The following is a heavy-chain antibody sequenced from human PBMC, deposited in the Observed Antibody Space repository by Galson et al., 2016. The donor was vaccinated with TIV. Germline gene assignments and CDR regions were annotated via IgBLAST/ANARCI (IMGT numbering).Heavy chain of an antibody. Sequence: SETLSLTCAVSGYSIKSGYFWGWIRQPPGKGLQWIGSIYESGTTYSNPSLKSRLTMSVDTSKNQFSLKLSSVTAADTAVYYCIREGSTVTMHHYFGMDVWGQGTSVTVS. CDR3: IREGSTVTMHHYFGMDV. CDR1: GYSIKSGYF. V-gene: IGHV4-38-2*01. J-gene: IGHJ6*02. D-gene: IGHD4-17*01. CDR2: IYESGTT.